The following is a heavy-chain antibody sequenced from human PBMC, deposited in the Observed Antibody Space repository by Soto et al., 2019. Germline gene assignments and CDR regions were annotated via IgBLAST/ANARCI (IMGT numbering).Heavy chain of an antibody. CDR2: ISYDGSNK. V-gene: IGHV3-30*03. CDR3: TTDPVTMIVVVPSSG. CDR1: GFTCVSYG. J-gene: IGHJ4*02. D-gene: IGHD3-22*01. Sequence: VGFLRLSCGAVGFTCVSYGMRWVRQAQGKGLEWVAVISYDGSNKYYADSLKGRFTISRDNSKNTLYLQMNSLRAEDTAVYYCTTDPVTMIVVVPSSGWGQGTLVTVSS.